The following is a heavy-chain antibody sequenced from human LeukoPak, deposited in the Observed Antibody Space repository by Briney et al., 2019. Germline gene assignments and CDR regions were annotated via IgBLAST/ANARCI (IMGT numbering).Heavy chain of an antibody. J-gene: IGHJ4*02. D-gene: IGHD6-19*01. CDR3: TKVAVVEEQWLAFDY. CDR1: GFTFSSYA. CDR2: ISGSGGST. V-gene: IGHV3-23*01. Sequence: PGGSLRLSCAASGFTFSSYAMSWVRQAPGKGLEWVSAISGSGGSTYYADSVKGRFTISRDNSKNTLYLQMNSLRAEDTAVYYCTKVAVVEEQWLAFDYWGQGTLVTVSS.